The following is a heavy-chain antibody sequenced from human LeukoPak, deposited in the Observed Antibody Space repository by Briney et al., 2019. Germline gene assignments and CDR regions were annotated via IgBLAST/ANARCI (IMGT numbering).Heavy chain of an antibody. CDR1: GFTFSSYA. J-gene: IGHJ4*02. Sequence: GGSLRLSCAASGFTFSSYAMSWVRRAPGKGLEWVSAISGSGGSTYYADSVKGRFTISRDNSKNTLYLQMNSLRAEDTAVYYCAKAHSSSWYGDFDYWGQGTLVTVSS. CDR2: ISGSGGST. CDR3: AKAHSSSWYGDFDY. V-gene: IGHV3-23*01. D-gene: IGHD6-13*01.